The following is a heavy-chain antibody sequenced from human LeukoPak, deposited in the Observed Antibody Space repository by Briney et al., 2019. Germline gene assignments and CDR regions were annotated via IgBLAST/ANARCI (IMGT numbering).Heavy chain of an antibody. CDR2: ISYDGSNK. CDR1: GFTFSCYA. J-gene: IGHJ4*02. Sequence: GRSLRLSCAASGFTFSCYAMHWVRQAPGKGLEWVAVISYDGSNKYYADSVKGRFTISRDNSKNTLYLQMNSLRAEDTAVYYCLGGAVAGNWGQGTLVTVSS. CDR3: LGGAVAGN. D-gene: IGHD6-19*01. V-gene: IGHV3-30-3*01.